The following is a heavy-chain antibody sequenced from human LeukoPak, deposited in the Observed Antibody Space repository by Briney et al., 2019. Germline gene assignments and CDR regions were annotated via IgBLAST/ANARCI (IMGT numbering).Heavy chain of an antibody. CDR3: ATERPTYDY. V-gene: IGHV1-69*04. CDR1: GYTFTSYY. Sequence: ASVKVSCKASGYTFTSYYMHWVRQAPGQGLEWMGRIIPILGIANYAQKFQGRVTITADKSTSTAYMELSSLGSEDTAVYYCATERPTYDYWGQGTLVTVSS. J-gene: IGHJ4*02. D-gene: IGHD1-1*01. CDR2: IIPILGIA.